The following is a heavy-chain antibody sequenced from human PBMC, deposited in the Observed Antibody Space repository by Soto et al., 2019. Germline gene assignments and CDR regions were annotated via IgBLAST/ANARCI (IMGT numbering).Heavy chain of an antibody. D-gene: IGHD3-10*01. CDR3: ARSGNKYYYYYGMDV. Sequence: GASVKVSCKASGYSFTGYYIHWLRQAPGQGPEWKGWINPNTGDANYAQKFQGWVTLTRDTSSSTVYMEVNRLKSDDTAMYYCARSGNKYYYYYGMDVWGQGTTVTVSS. CDR1: GYSFTGYY. J-gene: IGHJ6*02. CDR2: INPNTGDA. V-gene: IGHV1-2*04.